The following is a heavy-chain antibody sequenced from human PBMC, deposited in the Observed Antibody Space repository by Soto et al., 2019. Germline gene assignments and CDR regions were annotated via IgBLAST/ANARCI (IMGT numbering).Heavy chain of an antibody. D-gene: IGHD3-22*01. J-gene: IGHJ4*02. CDR3: ARDSDDSSGYYLLGVYYFDY. CDR2: IKQDGSEK. V-gene: IGHV3-7*01. Sequence: GGSLRLSCAASGFTFSSYWMSWVRQAPGKGLEWVANIKQDGSEKYYVDSVKGRFTISRDNAKNSLYLQMNGLRAEDTAVYYCARDSDDSSGYYLLGVYYFDYWGQGTLVTVS. CDR1: GFTFSSYW.